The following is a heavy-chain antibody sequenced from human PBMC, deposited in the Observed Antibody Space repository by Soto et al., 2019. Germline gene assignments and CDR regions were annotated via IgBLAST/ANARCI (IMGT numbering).Heavy chain of an antibody. CDR2: IYYSGST. D-gene: IGHD3-9*01. CDR3: ASGYYDILTGRDTKYYFDY. CDR1: GGSISSGGYY. Sequence: PSETLSLTCTVSGGSISSGGYYWSWIRQHPGKGLEWIGYIYYSGSTYYNPSLKSRVTISVDTSKNQFSLNLSSVTAADTAVYYCASGYYDILTGRDTKYYFDYWGQGALVTVSS. V-gene: IGHV4-31*03. J-gene: IGHJ4*02.